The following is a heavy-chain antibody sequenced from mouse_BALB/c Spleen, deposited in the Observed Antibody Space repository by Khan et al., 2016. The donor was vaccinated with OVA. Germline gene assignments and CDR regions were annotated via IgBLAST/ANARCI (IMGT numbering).Heavy chain of an antibody. Sequence: EVELVESGPGLVKPSQSLSLTCTVTGFSITSGYGWNWLRPFPGNQLEWMGYISCSGSINYIPSLKSRISITRDTSKNQFFLQLNSVTTEKTATYDCARTARIKYWGEGTTLTVSS. CDR1: GFSITSGYG. CDR2: ISCSGSI. V-gene: IGHV3-2*02. J-gene: IGHJ2*01. D-gene: IGHD1-2*01. CDR3: ARTARIKY.